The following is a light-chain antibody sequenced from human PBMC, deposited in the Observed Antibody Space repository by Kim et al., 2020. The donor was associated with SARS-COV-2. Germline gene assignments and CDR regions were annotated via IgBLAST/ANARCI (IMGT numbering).Light chain of an antibody. CDR1: GGNVGGHKF. J-gene: IGLJ3*02. Sequence: GQSITISCTGSGGNVGGHKFVSWYQQHPGKAPKLMIYDVSQRPSGVSTRFSGSKSGNTASLTISGLQAEDEANYYCCSYAGSNDLVFGGGTQLTVL. CDR3: CSYAGSNDLV. V-gene: IGLV2-23*02. CDR2: DVS.